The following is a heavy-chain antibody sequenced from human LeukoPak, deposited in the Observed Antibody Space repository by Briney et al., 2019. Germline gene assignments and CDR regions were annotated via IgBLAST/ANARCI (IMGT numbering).Heavy chain of an antibody. J-gene: IGHJ4*02. CDR2: INHSGST. Sequence: SETLSLTCAVYAGSLSGYYWSWIRQPPGKGLEWIGEINHSGSTNYNPSLKSRVTISVDTSKNQFSLKLSSVTAADTAVYYCARERKYYYGSGSQTFDYWGQGTLVTVSS. CDR3: ARERKYYYGSGSQTFDY. D-gene: IGHD3-10*01. V-gene: IGHV4-34*01. CDR1: AGSLSGYY.